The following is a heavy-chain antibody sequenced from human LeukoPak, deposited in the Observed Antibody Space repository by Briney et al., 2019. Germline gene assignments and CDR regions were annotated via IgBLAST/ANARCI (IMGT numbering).Heavy chain of an antibody. J-gene: IGHJ5*02. V-gene: IGHV3-11*01. D-gene: IGHD3-10*01. CDR1: GFTFGDYD. CDR3: ARDPIYYGSGSYGWFDP. Sequence: GGSLRLSCAASGFTFGDYDMGWVRQGPGKGLEWVSYISRNGGIIYYADSVRGRFTISSDNAKNSSYLQMNSLRADDTAVYYCARDPIYYGSGSYGWFDPWGQGTLVTVSS. CDR2: ISRNGGII.